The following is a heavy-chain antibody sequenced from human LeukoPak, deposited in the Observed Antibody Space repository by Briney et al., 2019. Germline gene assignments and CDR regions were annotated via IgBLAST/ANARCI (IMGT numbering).Heavy chain of an antibody. CDR1: GGSFSGYY. J-gene: IGHJ3*02. Sequence: NSSETLSLTCAVYGGSFSGYYWSWIRQPPGKGLEWIGEINHSGSTNYNASLKSRVTISVDTSKNQFSLKLSSVTAADTAVYYRAREEDCSGGICYLGNAFDIWGQGTMVTVSS. CDR2: INHSGST. V-gene: IGHV4-34*01. CDR3: AREEDCSGGICYLGNAFDI. D-gene: IGHD2-15*01.